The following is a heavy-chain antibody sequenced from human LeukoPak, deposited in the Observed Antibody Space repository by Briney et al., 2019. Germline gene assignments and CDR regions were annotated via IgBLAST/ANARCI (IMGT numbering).Heavy chain of an antibody. J-gene: IGHJ5*02. CDR1: GYTFSRYG. V-gene: IGHV1-18*01. CDR3: ARYHNYYDSSGYYSVYFDP. Sequence: ASVKVSCKASGYTFSRYGVSWVRQAPGQGLEWMGWISAYNGNTDYTQKYQGRVTMTTDTSTSTAYMELRSLRSDDTAVYYCARYHNYYDSSGYYSVYFDPWGQGTLVTVSS. D-gene: IGHD3-22*01. CDR2: ISAYNGNT.